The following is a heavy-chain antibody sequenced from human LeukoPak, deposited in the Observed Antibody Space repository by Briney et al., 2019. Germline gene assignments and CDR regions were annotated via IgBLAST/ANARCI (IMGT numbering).Heavy chain of an antibody. Sequence: PGGSLRLSCAASGFTFSDYYMSWIRQAPGKGLEWVSAISGSGGSTYYADSVKGRFTISRDNSKNTLYLQMNSLRAEDTAVYYCAKGITMVRGVIVKPFYYFDYWGQGTLVTVSS. CDR3: AKGITMVRGVIVKPFYYFDY. D-gene: IGHD3-10*01. CDR2: ISGSGGST. J-gene: IGHJ4*02. V-gene: IGHV3-23*01. CDR1: GFTFSDYY.